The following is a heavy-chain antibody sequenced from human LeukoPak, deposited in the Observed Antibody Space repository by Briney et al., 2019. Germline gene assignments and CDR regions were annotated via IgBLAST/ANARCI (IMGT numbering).Heavy chain of an antibody. D-gene: IGHD3-22*01. V-gene: IGHV1-46*01. J-gene: IGHJ5*02. CDR3: ARGAHVRMYDSNHNCFDP. CDR2: ISPSGGST. CDR1: GYTFTSNY. Sequence: ASVKVSCKAFGYTFTSNYMHWVRQAPGQGPEWMGVISPSGGSTNYAHKFQGRVTMTRDMSTSTVYMELSSLRSEDTAVYYCARGAHVRMYDSNHNCFDPWGQGTLVTVSS.